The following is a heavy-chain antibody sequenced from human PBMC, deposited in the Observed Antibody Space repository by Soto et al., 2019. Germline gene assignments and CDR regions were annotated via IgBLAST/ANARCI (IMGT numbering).Heavy chain of an antibody. D-gene: IGHD2-8*01. Sequence: GASLNVSGKASVYTFTSYGIIXVRQAPGPGLGWMGWISAYNGNTNYAQKLQGRVTMTTDTSKSTAYMELRSLRSDDTAVYYCAVLPILGYCTNGVCRWGQGTLVTVSS. V-gene: IGHV1-18*01. CDR2: ISAYNGNT. CDR1: VYTFTSYG. CDR3: AVLPILGYCTNGVCR. J-gene: IGHJ4*02.